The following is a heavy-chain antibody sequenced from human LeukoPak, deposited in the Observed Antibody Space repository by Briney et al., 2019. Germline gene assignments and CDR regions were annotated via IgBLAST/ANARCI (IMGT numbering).Heavy chain of an antibody. CDR2: INAGNGNT. CDR3: AREGRSGYSSSWYWGGFDY. D-gene: IGHD6-13*01. J-gene: IGHJ4*02. Sequence: ASVKVSCKASGYTFTSYAMHWVRQAPGQRLEWMGWINAGNGNTKYSQKFQGRVTITRDTSASTAYMELSSLRSEDTAVYYCAREGRSGYSSSWYWGGFDYWGQGTLVTVSS. CDR1: GYTFTSYA. V-gene: IGHV1-3*01.